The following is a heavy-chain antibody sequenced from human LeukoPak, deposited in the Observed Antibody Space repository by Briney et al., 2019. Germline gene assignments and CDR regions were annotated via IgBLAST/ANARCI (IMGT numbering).Heavy chain of an antibody. CDR1: GFTFSTYA. Sequence: PGGSLRLSCAASGFTFSTYAMYWVRQAPGKGLEWVAVISFDGSNKYYADSVKGRFTISKDNSKNTLYMRMSSLRAEDTAVYYCAKRRYDSSGHFDSWGQGTLVTVSS. J-gene: IGHJ4*02. CDR3: AKRRYDSSGHFDS. V-gene: IGHV3-30*04. CDR2: ISFDGSNK. D-gene: IGHD3-22*01.